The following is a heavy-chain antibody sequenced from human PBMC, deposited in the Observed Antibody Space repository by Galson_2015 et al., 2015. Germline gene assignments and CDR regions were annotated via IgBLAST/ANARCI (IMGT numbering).Heavy chain of an antibody. D-gene: IGHD3-22*01. CDR3: TTLDSSGYYYYYYGMDV. V-gene: IGHV3-15*01. Sequence: SLRLSCAASGFTFSNAWVSWVRQAPGKGLEWVGRIKSKTDGGTTDYAAPVKGRFTISRDDSKNTLYLQMNSLKTEDTAVYYCTTLDSSGYYYYYYGMDVWGQGTTVTVSS. CDR1: GFTFSNAW. J-gene: IGHJ6*02. CDR2: IKSKTDGGTT.